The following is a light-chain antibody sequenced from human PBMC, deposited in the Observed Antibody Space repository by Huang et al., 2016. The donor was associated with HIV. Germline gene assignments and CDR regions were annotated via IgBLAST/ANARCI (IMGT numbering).Light chain of an antibody. Sequence: DIQMTQSPPSLSASVGDRVTVTCRADQNITKSLNWYQQKPGKAPKLLSYTVSTLESGVPSRFSGSGSGSRFTLNIGNLQPEDFATYYCQQSFSVPRTFG. J-gene: IGKJ1*01. CDR3: QQSFSVPRT. V-gene: IGKV1-39*01. CDR2: TVS. CDR1: QNITKS.